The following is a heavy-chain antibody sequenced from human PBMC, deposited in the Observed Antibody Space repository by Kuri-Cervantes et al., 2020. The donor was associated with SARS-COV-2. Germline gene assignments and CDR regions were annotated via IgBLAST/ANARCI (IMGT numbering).Heavy chain of an antibody. CDR3: ARASLRFRTYYFDY. CDR2: ISSSSSYI. CDR1: GFTFSSYS. D-gene: IGHD3-3*01. V-gene: IGHV3-21*01. Sequence: LTCAASGFTFSSYSMNWVRQAPGKGLEWVSSISSSSSYIYYADSVKGRFTISRDNAKNSLYLQMNSLRAEDTAVYYCARASLRFRTYYFDYWGQGTLVTVSS. J-gene: IGHJ4*02.